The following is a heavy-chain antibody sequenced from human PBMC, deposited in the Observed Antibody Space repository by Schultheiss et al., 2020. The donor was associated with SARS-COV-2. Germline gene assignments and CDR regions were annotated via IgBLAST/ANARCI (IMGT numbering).Heavy chain of an antibody. CDR2: IYYRGST. Sequence: GSLRLSCTVSGGSISSYYWSWIRQPPGKGLEWIGYIYYRGSTNYNPSLKSRVTISVDTSKNQFSLKLSSVTAADTAVYYCARHGSQWLDYFDYWGQGTLVTVSS. J-gene: IGHJ4*02. D-gene: IGHD6-19*01. CDR3: ARHGSQWLDYFDY. V-gene: IGHV4-59*08. CDR1: GGSISSYY.